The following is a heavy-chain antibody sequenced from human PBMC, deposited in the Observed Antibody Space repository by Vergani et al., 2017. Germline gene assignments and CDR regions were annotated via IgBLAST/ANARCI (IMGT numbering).Heavy chain of an antibody. Sequence: EVQLLASGGGLVQPGESLRLSCTVSGFTFTSYGISWVRQAPGKGLEWVSAISGSGGNTFYTDSVKGRFTISRDNSKDTLYLQMNSLRVEDTAIYYCAKARDPNCKGGNCYSYYYGLDLWGQGTTVTVSS. V-gene: IGHV3-23*01. CDR2: ISGSGGNT. J-gene: IGHJ6*02. CDR1: GFTFTSYG. D-gene: IGHD2-15*01. CDR3: AKARDPNCKGGNCYSYYYGLDL.